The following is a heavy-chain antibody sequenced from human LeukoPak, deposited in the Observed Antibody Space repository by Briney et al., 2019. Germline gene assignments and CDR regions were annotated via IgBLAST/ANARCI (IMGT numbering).Heavy chain of an antibody. CDR2: IWYDGSKK. Sequence: GGSLRLSCAASGFTFSSYGMHWVRQAPGKGLGWVAVIWYDGSKKYEADSVKGRFTISRDNSKNTLYLQMNSLRAEDTALYYCERERAAYNYGYPFDYWGQGTLVTVSS. D-gene: IGHD5-18*01. V-gene: IGHV3-33*01. CDR3: ERERAAYNYGYPFDY. CDR1: GFTFSSYG. J-gene: IGHJ4*02.